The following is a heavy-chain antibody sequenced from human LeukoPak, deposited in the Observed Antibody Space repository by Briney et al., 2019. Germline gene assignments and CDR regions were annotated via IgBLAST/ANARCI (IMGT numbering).Heavy chain of an antibody. CDR1: GFTFGDFT. CDR3: ARDREGSGRFGTDV. V-gene: IGHV3-21*06. D-gene: IGHD3-16*01. CDR2: ISPSGTYI. J-gene: IGHJ6*02. Sequence: GGSLRLSCAASGFTFGDFTMNWVRQAPGKGLEWVSSISPSGTYISYMDSLKGRFTISRGNAKSSLYLQMNNLRVEDTGLYYCARDREGSGRFGTDVWGQGTTVTVSS.